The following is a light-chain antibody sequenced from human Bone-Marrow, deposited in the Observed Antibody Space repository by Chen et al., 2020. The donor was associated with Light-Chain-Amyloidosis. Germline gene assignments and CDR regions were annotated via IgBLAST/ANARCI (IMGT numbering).Light chain of an antibody. CDR2: DDS. Sequence: SYVLTQPSSVSVAPAQTATLPCGGNNIGSTSVHWYQQTPGQAPLLVVYDDSDRPSGIPERLSGSNAGNTATLTISRVEAGDEADYYCQVWDRSSDRPVFGGGTKLTVL. J-gene: IGLJ3*02. CDR1: NIGSTS. CDR3: QVWDRSSDRPV. V-gene: IGLV3-21*02.